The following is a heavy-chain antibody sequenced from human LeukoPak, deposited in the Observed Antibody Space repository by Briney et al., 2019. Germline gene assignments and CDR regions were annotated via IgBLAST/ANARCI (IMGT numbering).Heavy chain of an antibody. D-gene: IGHD6-19*01. J-gene: IGHJ4*02. CDR2: TYYRSKWYN. CDR3: ARDVGIAVAGDFDY. Sequence: PSQTLSLTCAISGDSVSRNDAGWNWIRQSPSRGLEWLGRTYYRSKWYNDYAVSVKSRITINPDTSKNQFSLQLNSVTPEDTAVYYCARDVGIAVAGDFDYWGQGTLVTVSS. CDR1: GDSVSRNDAG. V-gene: IGHV6-1*01.